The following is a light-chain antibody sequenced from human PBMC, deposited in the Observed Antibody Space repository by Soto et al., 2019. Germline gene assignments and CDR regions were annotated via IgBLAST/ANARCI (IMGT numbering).Light chain of an antibody. V-gene: IGKV1-5*01. CDR2: AAS. J-gene: IGKJ5*01. CDR1: QTISSW. Sequence: DIPMTQSPSTLSGSVGDRVTITCRASQTISSWLAWYQQKPGKAPKLLIYAASSLQSGVPSRYSGGGSGTEFSLTISSLQPDDFSTYYCQQYYLYPYTFGQGTRLEIK. CDR3: QQYYLYPYT.